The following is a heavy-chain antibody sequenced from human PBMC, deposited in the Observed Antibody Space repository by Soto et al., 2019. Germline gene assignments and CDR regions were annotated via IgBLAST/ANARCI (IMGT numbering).Heavy chain of an antibody. CDR1: GFTFSSYA. CDR2: ISGSSGST. J-gene: IGHJ4*02. D-gene: IGHD3-9*01. CDR3: ARGDNYDILTGFDY. V-gene: IGHV3-23*01. Sequence: GGSLRLSCAASGFTFSSYAMSWVRQAPGKGLEWVSAISGSSGSTYYADSVKGRFTISRDNSKNTLYLQMNSLRAEDTAVYYWARGDNYDILTGFDYWGQGTLVTVSS.